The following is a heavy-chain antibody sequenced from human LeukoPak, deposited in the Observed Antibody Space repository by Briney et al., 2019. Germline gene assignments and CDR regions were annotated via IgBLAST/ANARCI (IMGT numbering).Heavy chain of an antibody. CDR2: IRSKANSYAT. V-gene: IGHV3-73*01. CDR1: GFTFSSYE. CDR3: TRHAREQQLANDY. D-gene: IGHD6-13*01. Sequence: GGSLRLSCAASGFTFSSYEMNWVRQAPGKGLEWVGRIRSKANSYATAYAASVKGRFTISRDDSKNTAYLQMNSLKTEDTAVYYCTRHAREQQLANDYWGQGTLVTVSS. J-gene: IGHJ4*02.